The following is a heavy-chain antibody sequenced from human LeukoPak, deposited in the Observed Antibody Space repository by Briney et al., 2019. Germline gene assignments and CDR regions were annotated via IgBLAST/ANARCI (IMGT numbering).Heavy chain of an antibody. CDR3: ARDHYDRSGYYYVLDY. J-gene: IGHJ4*02. V-gene: IGHV4-59*01. Sequence: SETLSLTCAVYGGSFSGYYWSWVRQPPGKGLEWIGYIYYSGSTNYNPSLKSRVTISVDTSKNQFSLKLSSVTAADTAVYYCARDHYDRSGYYYVLDYWGQGTLVTVSS. CDR2: IYYSGST. D-gene: IGHD3-22*01. CDR1: GGSFSGYY.